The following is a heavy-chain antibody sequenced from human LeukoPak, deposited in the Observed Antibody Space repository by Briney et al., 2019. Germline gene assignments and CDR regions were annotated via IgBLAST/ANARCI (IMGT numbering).Heavy chain of an antibody. Sequence: GGSLRLSCAASGFTVSSNYMSWVRQAPGKGLEWVSVIYSGGSTYYADSVKGRFTISRDNSKNTLYLQMNSLRAEDTAVYYCARASCSGGSCYARAFDIWGQGTMVTVSS. CDR3: ARASCSGGSCYARAFDI. CDR1: GFTVSSNY. D-gene: IGHD2-15*01. CDR2: IYSGGST. V-gene: IGHV3-53*01. J-gene: IGHJ3*02.